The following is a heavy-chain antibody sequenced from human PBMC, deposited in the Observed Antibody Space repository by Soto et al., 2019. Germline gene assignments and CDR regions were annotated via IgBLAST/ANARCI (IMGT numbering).Heavy chain of an antibody. CDR3: ARGDCTDCSNGGCSFLYNRDVDV. J-gene: IGHJ6*02. V-gene: IGHV1-2*04. Sequence: GASVKVSCKASGYSFTDYHIHWVRQAPGQGLEWLGRINPKSGGTSTAQKFQGWVTMTTDTSVSTASMELTRLTSDDTAIYYCARGDCTDCSNGGCSFLYNRDVDVWGEGTTVTVS. CDR1: GYSFTDYH. CDR2: INPKSGGT. D-gene: IGHD2-8*01.